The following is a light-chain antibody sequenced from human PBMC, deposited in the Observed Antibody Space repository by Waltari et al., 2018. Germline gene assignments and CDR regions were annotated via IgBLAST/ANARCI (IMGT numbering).Light chain of an antibody. CDR1: QSVSSSY. Sequence: EIVLTQSPGTLSLSPGERATLSCRASQSVSSSYLAWYQQKPGQAPRRLIYGASSRATGIPDRFSGSGSGTDFTLTISRLEPEDSAAYYCQQYGSSPLTFGGGTKVEIK. V-gene: IGKV3-20*01. CDR2: GAS. CDR3: QQYGSSPLT. J-gene: IGKJ4*01.